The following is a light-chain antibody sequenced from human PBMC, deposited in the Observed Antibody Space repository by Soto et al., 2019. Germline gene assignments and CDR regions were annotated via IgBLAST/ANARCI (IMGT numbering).Light chain of an antibody. J-gene: IGKJ1*01. V-gene: IGKV1-39*01. CDR3: QQSYSTPET. CDR2: AAS. CDR1: QSVSSN. Sequence: MTQSPATLSVSPGERATLSCRASQSVSSNLAWYQQKPGKAPKLLIYAASSLQSGVPSRFSGSGSGTDFTLTISSLQPEDFATYYCQQSYSTPETFGQGTKVDIK.